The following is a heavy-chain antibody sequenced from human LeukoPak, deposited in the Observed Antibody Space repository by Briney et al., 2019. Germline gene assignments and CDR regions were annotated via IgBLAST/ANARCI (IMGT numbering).Heavy chain of an antibody. D-gene: IGHD1-26*01. V-gene: IGHV3-30*18. J-gene: IGHJ3*02. CDR2: ISYDGSNK. CDR1: GFTFSSYG. Sequence: GGSLRLSCAASGFTFSSYGMRWVRQAPGKGLEWVAVISYDGSNKYYADSVKGRFTISRDNSKNTLYLQMNSLRAEDTAVYYCAKRDPSGAFDIWGQGTMVTVSS. CDR3: AKRDPSGAFDI.